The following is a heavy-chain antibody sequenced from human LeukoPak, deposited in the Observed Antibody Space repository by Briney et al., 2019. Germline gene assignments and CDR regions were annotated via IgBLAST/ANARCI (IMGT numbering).Heavy chain of an antibody. Sequence: SETLSLTCTVSGGSISSYYWSWIRQPPGKGLEWIGYIYYSGSTNYNPSLKSRVTISVDTSKNQFSLKLSSVTAADTAVYYCARTSSSGYYWYFDLWGRGTQVTVS. CDR2: IYYSGST. CDR1: GGSISSYY. D-gene: IGHD3-22*01. J-gene: IGHJ2*01. CDR3: ARTSSSGYYWYFDL. V-gene: IGHV4-59*01.